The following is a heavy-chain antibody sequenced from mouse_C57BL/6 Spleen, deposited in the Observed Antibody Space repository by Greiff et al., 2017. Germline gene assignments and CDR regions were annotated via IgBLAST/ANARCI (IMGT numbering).Heavy chain of an antibody. V-gene: IGHV1-15*01. CDR2: IDPETGGT. D-gene: IGHD2-5*01. J-gene: IGHJ3*01. Sequence: VQLQQSGAELVRPGASVTLSCKASGYTFTDYEMHWVKQTPVHGLEWIGAIDPETGGTAYNQKFKGKAILTADKSSSTAYMELRSLTSEDSAVYYCKRLSYYSNYGVFAYWGQGTLVTVSA. CDR3: KRLSYYSNYGVFAY. CDR1: GYTFTDYE.